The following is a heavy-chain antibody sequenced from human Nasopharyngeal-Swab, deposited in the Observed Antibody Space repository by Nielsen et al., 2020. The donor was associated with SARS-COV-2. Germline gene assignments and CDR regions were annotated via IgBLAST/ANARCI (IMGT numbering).Heavy chain of an antibody. CDR1: GFTFDDYT. CDR3: ASDYGGNQPIFDY. V-gene: IGHV3-43*01. CDR2: ISWDGGST. Sequence: GGSLRLSCAASGFTFDDYTMHWVRQAPGKGLEWVSLISWDGGSTYYADSVKGRFTISRDNAKNSLYLQMNSLRAEDTVVYYCASDYGGNQPIFDYWGQGTLVTVSS. J-gene: IGHJ4*02. D-gene: IGHD4-23*01.